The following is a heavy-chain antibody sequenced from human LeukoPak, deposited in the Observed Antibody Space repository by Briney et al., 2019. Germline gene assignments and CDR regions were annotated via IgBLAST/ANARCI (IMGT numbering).Heavy chain of an antibody. CDR3: ARADSVGATHHFDY. D-gene: IGHD1-26*01. CDR2: ISAYNGNT. CDR1: GHTFTSYG. V-gene: IGHV1-18*01. Sequence: ASVKVSCKASGHTFTSYGISWVRQAPGQGLEWMGWISAYNGNTNYAQKLQGRVAMTTDTSTSTAYMELRSLRSDDTAVYYCARADSVGATHHFDYWGQGTLVTVSS. J-gene: IGHJ4*02.